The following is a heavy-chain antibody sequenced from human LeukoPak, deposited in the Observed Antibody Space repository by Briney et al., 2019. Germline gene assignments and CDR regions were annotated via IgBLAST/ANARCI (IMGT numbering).Heavy chain of an antibody. Sequence: PGGSLRLSCAASGFTVSSNYMSWVRQAPGKGLEWVSVIYSGGSTYYADSVKGRFTISRDNSKNTLYLQMNSLRAEDTAVYYCAGDRGVYSRTLEDWGQGTLVTVSS. J-gene: IGHJ4*02. CDR1: GFTVSSNY. D-gene: IGHD6-13*01. CDR3: AGDRGVYSRTLED. V-gene: IGHV3-66*01. CDR2: IYSGGST.